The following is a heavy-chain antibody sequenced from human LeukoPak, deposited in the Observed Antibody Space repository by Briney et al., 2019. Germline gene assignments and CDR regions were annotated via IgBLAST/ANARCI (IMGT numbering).Heavy chain of an antibody. V-gene: IGHV5-51*01. D-gene: IGHD2-15*01. CDR3: ARARYCSSGSCYAEY. J-gene: IGHJ4*02. CDR2: IYPGDSDT. Sequence: LVEALKISCKGSGYSFTTYWIGWVRQMPGKGLEWMGIIYPGDSDTRYSPSFQGQVTISADNSISTAYLQWSSLKASDTAMYYCARARYCSSGSCYAEYWGQGTLVTVSS. CDR1: GYSFTTYW.